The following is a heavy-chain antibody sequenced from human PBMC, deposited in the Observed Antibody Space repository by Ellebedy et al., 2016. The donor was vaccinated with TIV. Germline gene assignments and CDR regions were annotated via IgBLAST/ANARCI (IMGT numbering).Heavy chain of an antibody. J-gene: IGHJ6*02. CDR1: GFTFRNYY. CDR2: ISGPSNII. CDR3: AKARAAAYYYYYGMDV. D-gene: IGHD2-2*01. Sequence: GESLKISXAASGFTFRNYYMNWVRQAPGKGLEWIAFISGPSNIIHYADSVKGRFTISRDNAKNSLYLQMNSLRAEDTAVYYCAKARAAAYYYYYGMDVWGQGTTVTVSS. V-gene: IGHV3-48*01.